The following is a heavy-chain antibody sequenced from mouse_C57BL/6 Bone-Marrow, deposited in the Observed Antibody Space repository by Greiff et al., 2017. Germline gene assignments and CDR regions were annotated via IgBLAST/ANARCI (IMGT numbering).Heavy chain of an antibody. V-gene: IGHV1-26*01. CDR3: ARVEAMDY. CDR1: GYTFTDYY. CDR2: INPNNGGT. J-gene: IGHJ4*01. Sequence: VQLQQSGPELVKPGASVKISCKASGYTFTDYYMNWVKQSHGKSLEWIGDINPNNGGTSYNQKFKGKATLTVDKSSSTAYMELRSLTSENSAVYYCARVEAMDYWSQGTSVTVSS.